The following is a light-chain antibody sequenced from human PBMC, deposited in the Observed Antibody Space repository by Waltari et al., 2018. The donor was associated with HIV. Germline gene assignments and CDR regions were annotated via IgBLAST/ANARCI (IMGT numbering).Light chain of an antibody. V-gene: IGKV3-15*01. CDR1: QSVSSN. CDR3: QQYSNWPRT. J-gene: IGKJ1*01. Sequence: EIVMTQSPATLSVSPGERATLSCRASQSVSSNLAWYQQKPGQAPRLLIYGASTRTTGIPARFSGSGSGTEFTLTISSLQSEEFAVYYCQQYSNWPRTFGQGTKVESK. CDR2: GAS.